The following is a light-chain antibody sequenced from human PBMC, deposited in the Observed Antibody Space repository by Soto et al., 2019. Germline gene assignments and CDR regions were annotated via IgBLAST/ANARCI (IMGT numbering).Light chain of an antibody. CDR3: QQYGSSLPIFT. CDR1: QSVSSSY. V-gene: IGKV3-20*01. CDR2: GAS. Sequence: EIVLTQSPGTLSLSPGERATLSCRASQSVSSSYLAWYQQKPGQAPRLLIYGASSRATGNPDRSSGSGSGTDSTLTISRLEPEDFAVYYCQQYGSSLPIFTFGPGTKVDIK. J-gene: IGKJ3*01.